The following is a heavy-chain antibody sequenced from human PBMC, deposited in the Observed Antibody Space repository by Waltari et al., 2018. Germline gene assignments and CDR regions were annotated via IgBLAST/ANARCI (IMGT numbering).Heavy chain of an antibody. CDR1: GGSISSYY. V-gene: IGHV4-59*08. CDR2: IYYSGST. CDR3: ASLYDSTFDY. D-gene: IGHD3-22*01. Sequence: QVQLQESGPGLVKPSETLSLTCTVSGGSISSYYWSWIRQPPGKGLEWIGYIYYSGSTNYNPSLKSRVTISVDTSKNQFSLKLSSVTAADTAVYYCASLYDSTFDYWGQGTLVTVSS. J-gene: IGHJ4*02.